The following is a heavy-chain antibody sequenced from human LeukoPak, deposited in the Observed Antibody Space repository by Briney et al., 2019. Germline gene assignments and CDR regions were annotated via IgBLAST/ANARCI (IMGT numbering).Heavy chain of an antibody. CDR3: ARGPMVRGVYYFDP. CDR2: IYYSGST. Sequence: SQTLSLTCTVSGGSISSGGYYWSWIRQHPGKGLEWIVYIYYSGSTYYNPSLKSRVTISVDTSKNQFSLKLSSVTAADTAVYYCARGPMVRGVYYFDPWGQGTLVTVSS. CDR1: GGSISSGGYY. J-gene: IGHJ5*02. V-gene: IGHV4-31*03. D-gene: IGHD3-10*01.